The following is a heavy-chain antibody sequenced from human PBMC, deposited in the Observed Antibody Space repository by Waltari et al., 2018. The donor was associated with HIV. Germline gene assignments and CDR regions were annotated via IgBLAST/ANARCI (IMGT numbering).Heavy chain of an antibody. CDR2: MNPNSGNT. D-gene: IGHD2-2*01. CDR1: GYTFTSYD. J-gene: IGHJ6*02. V-gene: IGHV1-8*01. CDR3: ARLGYCSSTSCYYYYYYGMDV. Sequence: QVQPVQSGAEVKKPGASVKVSCKASGYTFTSYDLHWLRQATGQGLEWMGWMNPNSGNTGYAQKFQGRVTMTRNTSISTAYMELSSLRSEDTAVYYCARLGYCSSTSCYYYYYYGMDVWGQGTTVTVSS.